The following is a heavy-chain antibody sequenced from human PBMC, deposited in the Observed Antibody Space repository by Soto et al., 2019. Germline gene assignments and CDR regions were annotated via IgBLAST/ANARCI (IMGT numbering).Heavy chain of an antibody. CDR2: IWYDGSYK. D-gene: IGHD3-22*01. J-gene: IGHJ4*02. V-gene: IGHV3-33*01. CDR3: ARARYYDSSGYYSAFDY. Sequence: QVQLVESGGGVVQPGRSLRLSCAASGFTFSTYGIHWVRQAPGKGLEWVSVIWYDGSYKFYADSVKGRFTISRDNSKNTLLLQMNSLRAEDTAVYYCARARYYDSSGYYSAFDYWGQGTLVTVSS. CDR1: GFTFSTYG.